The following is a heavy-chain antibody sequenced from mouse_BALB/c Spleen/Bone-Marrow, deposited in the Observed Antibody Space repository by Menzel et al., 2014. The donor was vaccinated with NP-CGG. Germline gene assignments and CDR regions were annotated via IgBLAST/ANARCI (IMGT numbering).Heavy chain of an antibody. CDR2: IDPANGIT. CDR1: GFNVKDTY. Sequence: VQLQQSGAELVKPGASVKLSCTASGFNVKDTYMQWVKQRPEQGLEWIGRIDPANGITKYDPTFKDKATITTDTSSNTAYLQLSILTSEDTDVYYCTREGHYYDSDTLDYCGQGTSVTVST. J-gene: IGHJ4*01. CDR3: TREGHYYDSDTLDY. V-gene: IGHV14-3*02. D-gene: IGHD1-2*01.